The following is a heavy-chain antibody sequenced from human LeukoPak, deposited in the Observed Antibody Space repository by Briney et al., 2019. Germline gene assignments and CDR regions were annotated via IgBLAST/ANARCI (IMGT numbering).Heavy chain of an antibody. CDR3: ARGPGIYFDI. CDR2: IYYSGST. V-gene: IGHV4-59*01. CDR1: GGSISSYY. J-gene: IGHJ3*02. D-gene: IGHD1-14*01. Sequence: PETLSLTCTVSGGSISSYYWSWIRQPPGKGLEWIGYIYYSGSTNYNPSPKSRVTISVDTSKNQFSLKLSSVTAADTAVYYCARGPGIYFDIWGQRTIVTVSS.